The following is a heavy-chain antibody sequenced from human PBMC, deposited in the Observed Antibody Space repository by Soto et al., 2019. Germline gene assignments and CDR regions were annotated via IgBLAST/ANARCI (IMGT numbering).Heavy chain of an antibody. CDR3: ARCALVVVPAAVSYYMDV. V-gene: IGHV4-39*01. J-gene: IGHJ6*03. Sequence: SETLSLTCTVSGGSISSSSYYWGWIRQPPGKGLEWIGSIYYSGSTYYNPSLKSRVTISVDTSKNQFSLKLSSVTAADTAVYYCARCALVVVPAAVSYYMDVWGKGTTVTVSS. CDR2: IYYSGST. CDR1: GGSISSSSYY. D-gene: IGHD2-2*01.